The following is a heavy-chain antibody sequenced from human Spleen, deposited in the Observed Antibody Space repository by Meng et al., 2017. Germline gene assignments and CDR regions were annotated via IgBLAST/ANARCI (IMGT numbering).Heavy chain of an antibody. CDR1: VFTFSSYA. Sequence: GESLKISCAASVFTFSSYAMHWVRQAPGKGLQWVANIKQDGSEKKYGDSVKGRFTISRDNSKNTLYLQMNSLRAEDTAVYYCAIEASGGMDVWGQGTTVTVSS. CDR2: IKQDGSEK. CDR3: AIEASGGMDV. D-gene: IGHD3-10*01. V-gene: IGHV3-7*03. J-gene: IGHJ6*02.